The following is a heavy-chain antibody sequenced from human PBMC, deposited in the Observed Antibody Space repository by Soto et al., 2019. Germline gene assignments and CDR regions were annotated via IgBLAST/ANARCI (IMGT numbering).Heavy chain of an antibody. V-gene: IGHV3-23*01. Sequence: PGGSLRLSCAASVFTFSSYAMSWVRQAPGKGLEWVSGINADGSNTYYADSVEGRFTISRDNAKNTLYSQMNSLRAEDTAVYYCARGTRVIPAESDFDYWGQGTLVTVSS. J-gene: IGHJ4*02. CDR2: INADGSNT. D-gene: IGHD2-2*01. CDR1: VFTFSSYA. CDR3: ARGTRVIPAESDFDY.